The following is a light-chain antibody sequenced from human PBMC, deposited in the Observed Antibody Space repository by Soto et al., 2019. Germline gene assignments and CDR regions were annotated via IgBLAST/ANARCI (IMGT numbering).Light chain of an antibody. J-gene: IGKJ3*01. CDR1: QSISSY. Sequence: DIQLTQSPSSLSASVGDRVAITCRASQSISSYLNWYQHKPGKAPKLLIFSASNLQIVFPSRFSGSGSGTHFTLTISSLQAEAFAMYFCQATYISLFTFGPGTKLDV. CDR2: SAS. CDR3: QATYISLFT. V-gene: IGKV1-39*01.